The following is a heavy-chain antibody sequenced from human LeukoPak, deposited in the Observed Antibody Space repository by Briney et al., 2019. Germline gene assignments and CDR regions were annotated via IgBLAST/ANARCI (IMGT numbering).Heavy chain of an antibody. CDR1: GGSISSGSYY. CDR2: IYTSGST. Sequence: PSETLSLTRTVSGGSISSGSYYWSWIRQPAGKGLEWIGRIYTSGSTNYNPSLKSRVTISVDTSKNQFSLKLSSVTAADTAVYYCAREMDYDFWSGYYVDWFDPWGQGTLVTVSS. D-gene: IGHD3-3*01. CDR3: AREMDYDFWSGYYVDWFDP. V-gene: IGHV4-61*02. J-gene: IGHJ5*02.